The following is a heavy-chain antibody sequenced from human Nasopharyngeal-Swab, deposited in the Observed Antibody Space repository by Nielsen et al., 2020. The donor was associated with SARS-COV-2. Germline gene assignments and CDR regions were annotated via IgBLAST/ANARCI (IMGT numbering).Heavy chain of an antibody. CDR2: FFSPGAP. J-gene: IGHJ6*02. V-gene: IGHV2-26*01. D-gene: IGHD5-24*01. Sequence: WIRQPPGKTLEWLAHFFSPGAPSYSSSLKRRLTVSEDTSKSQVVLTMTNMDPADTATYYCARKMYYFHAMDVWGQGTTVTVSS. CDR3: ARKMYYFHAMDV.